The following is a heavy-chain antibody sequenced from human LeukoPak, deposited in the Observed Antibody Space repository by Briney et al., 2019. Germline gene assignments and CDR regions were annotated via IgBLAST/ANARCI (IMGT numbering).Heavy chain of an antibody. D-gene: IGHD3-16*01. V-gene: IGHV3-7*01. J-gene: IGHJ4*02. Sequence: GGSLRLSCAASGFTFSNAWMSWVRQAPGKGLEWVANIKQDGSEKYYVDSVKGRFTISRDNAKNSLYLQMNSLRAEDTAVYYCARVGDDYVWGSAYFDYWGQGTLVTVSS. CDR2: IKQDGSEK. CDR1: GFTFSNAW. CDR3: ARVGDDYVWGSAYFDY.